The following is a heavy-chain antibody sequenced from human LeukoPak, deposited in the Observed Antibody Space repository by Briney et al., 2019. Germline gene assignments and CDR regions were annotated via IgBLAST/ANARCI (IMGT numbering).Heavy chain of an antibody. V-gene: IGHV1-18*01. CDR2: ISAYNGNT. CDR3: ARSPRVSSGYYYVGAFDI. D-gene: IGHD3-22*01. Sequence: ASVKVSCKASGYTFTTYAITWMRQAPGQGLEWMGWISAYNGNTNYAQKLQGRVTMTTDTSTSTAYMELRSLRSDDTAVYYCARSPRVSSGYYYVGAFDIWGQGTMVTVSS. CDR1: GYTFTTYA. J-gene: IGHJ3*02.